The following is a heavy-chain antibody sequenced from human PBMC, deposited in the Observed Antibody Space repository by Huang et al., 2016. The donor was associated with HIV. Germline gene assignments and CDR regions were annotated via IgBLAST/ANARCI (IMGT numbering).Heavy chain of an antibody. CDR3: AKAPGWYFIFDN. Sequence: EVQLLESGGGLVQPGGSLRLSCAASGLTFDNSAMTGVRQAPGKGLEWVSVISASGDTTYYADFVKGRFTISRDNSKKTLYLQMNSLRAEDTAVYYCAKAPGWYFIFDNWGQGTLVTVSS. D-gene: IGHD6-19*01. CDR1: GLTFDNSA. V-gene: IGHV3-23*01. CDR2: ISASGDTT. J-gene: IGHJ4*02.